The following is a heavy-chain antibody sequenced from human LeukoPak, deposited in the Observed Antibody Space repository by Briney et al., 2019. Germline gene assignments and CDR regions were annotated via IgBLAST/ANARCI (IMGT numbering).Heavy chain of an antibody. CDR3: ARQGYSYGYGFDY. CDR2: IYYSGST. D-gene: IGHD5-18*01. J-gene: IGHJ4*02. Sequence: SETLSLTCTVSGGSISNYYWSWIRQPPGKGLEWIGYIYYSGSTNYNPSLKSRVTISVDTSKNQFSLKLSSVTAADTAVYYCARQGYSYGYGFDYWGQGTLVTVSS. CDR1: GGSISNYY. V-gene: IGHV4-59*08.